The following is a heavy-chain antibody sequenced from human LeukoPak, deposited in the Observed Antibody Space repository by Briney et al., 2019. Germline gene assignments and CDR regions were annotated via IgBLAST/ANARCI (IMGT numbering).Heavy chain of an antibody. V-gene: IGHV3-48*02. CDR3: ARDGIGVTPFDH. CDR2: ISSSSRTI. D-gene: IGHD2-21*02. J-gene: IGHJ4*02. CDR1: GFTFSSYS. Sequence: PGGSLRLSCAASGFTFSSYSMNWVRQAPGKGLEWVSYISSSSRTIYYADSVRGRLTISRDNAKNSLYLQMNSLRDEDTAVYYCARDGIGVTPFDHWGQGTLVTVSS.